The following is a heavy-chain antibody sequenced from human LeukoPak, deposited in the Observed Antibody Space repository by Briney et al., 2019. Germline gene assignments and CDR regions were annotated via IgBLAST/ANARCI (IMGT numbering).Heavy chain of an antibody. Sequence: GGSLRLSCAASGFIFTSNRMNWVRQAPGKGLEWVANIKHDGSEQIYVDSVEGRFTISRDNAKDSVYLQMNSLRAEDTAVYYCTRGLGEHGGVSDRWGQGTLVIVS. J-gene: IGHJ5*02. CDR2: IKHDGSEQ. D-gene: IGHD3-16*01. CDR3: TRGLGEHGGVSDR. V-gene: IGHV3-7*01. CDR1: GFIFTSNR.